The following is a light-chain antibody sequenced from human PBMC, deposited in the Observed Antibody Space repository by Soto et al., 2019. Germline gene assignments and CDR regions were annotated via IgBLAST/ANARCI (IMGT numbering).Light chain of an antibody. CDR3: QQYNNWPFS. CDR1: QSVSSN. J-gene: IGKJ5*01. Sequence: EIVMTQSPATLSVSPGERATLSCRASQSVSSNLAWYQQKPGQAPRLLIYGASTRATGVPSRFSGTGSETDFTLTIGGLQSEDSAIYFCQQYNNWPFSFGPGTRLEN. CDR2: GAS. V-gene: IGKV3-15*01.